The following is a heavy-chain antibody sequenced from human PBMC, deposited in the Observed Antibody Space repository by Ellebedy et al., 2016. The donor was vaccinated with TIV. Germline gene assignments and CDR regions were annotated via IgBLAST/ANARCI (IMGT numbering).Heavy chain of an antibody. CDR2: INQDGSKN. V-gene: IGHV3-7*03. J-gene: IGHJ4*02. D-gene: IGHD4-17*01. CDR3: VKHIGRDYGDRMDY. Sequence: GGSLRLSCAASGFTFNSYWMSWVRQAPGKGLEWVANINQDGSKNYYVDSVKGRFTISRDNAKNSLYLQMNSLRAEDTAIYYCVKHIGRDYGDRMDYWGQGTLVTVSS. CDR1: GFTFNSYW.